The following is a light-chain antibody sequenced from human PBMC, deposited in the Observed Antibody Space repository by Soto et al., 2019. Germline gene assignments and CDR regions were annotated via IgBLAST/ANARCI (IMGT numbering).Light chain of an antibody. Sequence: DIQMTQSPSTLSASVGDRVTITCRASQSISDWLAWYQQKPGKAPKLLIYKASSLESGVPSRFSGSGSGTEFTLTISSLQPDDFATYYCPPYNSYSETFGQGTKVEVK. J-gene: IGKJ1*01. CDR1: QSISDW. CDR2: KAS. CDR3: PPYNSYSET. V-gene: IGKV1-5*03.